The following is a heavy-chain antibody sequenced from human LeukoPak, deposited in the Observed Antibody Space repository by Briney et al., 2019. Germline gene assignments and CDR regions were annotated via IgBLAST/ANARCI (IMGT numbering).Heavy chain of an antibody. CDR3: AKDPLTTVTNFYSDY. V-gene: IGHV3-30*18. CDR2: ISYDGSNK. D-gene: IGHD4-11*01. J-gene: IGHJ4*02. Sequence: GGSLRLSCAASGFTFSSYGMHWVRQAPGKGLEWVAVISYDGSNKYYADSVKGRFTISRDNSKNTLYLQMNSLRAEDTAVYYCAKDPLTTVTNFYSDYWGQGTLVTVSS. CDR1: GFTFSSYG.